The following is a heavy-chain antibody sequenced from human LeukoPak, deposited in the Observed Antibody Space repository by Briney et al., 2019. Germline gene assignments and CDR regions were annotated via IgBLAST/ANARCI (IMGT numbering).Heavy chain of an antibody. CDR2: IGPSSNYI. J-gene: IGHJ4*02. CDR1: GFTFSSYS. CDR3: ARDLRHPVGGTSY. Sequence: PGGSLRLSCAASGFTFSSYSMNWVRQAPGKGLEWVSSIGPSSNYIYYADSVKGRFTISRDNAKTSLYLQMNSLRAEDTAVYYCARDLRHPVGGTSYWGQGTLVTVSS. V-gene: IGHV3-21*01. D-gene: IGHD4-23*01.